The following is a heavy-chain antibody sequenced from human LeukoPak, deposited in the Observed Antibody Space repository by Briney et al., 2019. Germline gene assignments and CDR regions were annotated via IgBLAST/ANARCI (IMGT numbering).Heavy chain of an antibody. V-gene: IGHV3-7*03. J-gene: IGHJ3*02. Sequence: GGSLRLSCAASGFTLSWFWMGWVRQAPGKGLEWVANIKQDGSEKHYVDSVKGRFTISRDNSKNTLYLQMNSLRAEDTAVYYCAKGGYCSSTSCYGVDAFDIWGQGTMVTVSS. CDR2: IKQDGSEK. D-gene: IGHD2-2*01. CDR3: AKGGYCSSTSCYGVDAFDI. CDR1: GFTLSWFW.